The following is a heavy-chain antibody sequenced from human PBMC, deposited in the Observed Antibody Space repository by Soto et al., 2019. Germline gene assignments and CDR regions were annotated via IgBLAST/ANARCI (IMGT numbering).Heavy chain of an antibody. J-gene: IGHJ4*02. CDR1: GFTFSSYA. V-gene: IGHV3-30-3*01. CDR3: ASDYYDSLDY. Sequence: PGGSLRLSCAASGFTFSSYAMHWVRQAPGKGLEWVAVISYDGSNKYYADSVKGRFTISRDNSKNTLYLQMNSLRAEDTAVYYCASDYYDSLDYWGQGTLVTVSS. CDR2: ISYDGSNK. D-gene: IGHD3-22*01.